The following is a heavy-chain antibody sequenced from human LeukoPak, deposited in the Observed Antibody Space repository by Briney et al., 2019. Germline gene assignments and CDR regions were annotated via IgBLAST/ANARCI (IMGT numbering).Heavy chain of an antibody. Sequence: PSQTLSLTCTVSGGSISSGGYYWSWIRQHPGKGLEWVGYIYYSGSTYYNPSLESRLAISVDTSKNQFSLQLSSVTAADTAVYYCARGRGTSCYGYWGQGTLVTVSS. CDR1: GGSISSGGYY. CDR3: ARGRGTSCYGY. V-gene: IGHV4-31*03. CDR2: IYYSGST. J-gene: IGHJ4*02. D-gene: IGHD2-2*01.